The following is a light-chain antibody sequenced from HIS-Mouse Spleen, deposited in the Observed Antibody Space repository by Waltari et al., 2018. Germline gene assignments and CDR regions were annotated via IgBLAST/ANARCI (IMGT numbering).Light chain of an antibody. CDR3: SSYTSSSFNVV. CDR1: SRDVGGYNY. J-gene: IGLJ2*01. CDR2: DVS. V-gene: IGLV2-14*03. Sequence: QSALTQPASVSGSPGQSITISCTGTSRDVGGYNYVPWYQQHPGKAPTLMIYDVSNRPSGVSNRFSGSKSGNTASLTISGLQAEDEADYYCSSYTSSSFNVVFGGGTKLTVL.